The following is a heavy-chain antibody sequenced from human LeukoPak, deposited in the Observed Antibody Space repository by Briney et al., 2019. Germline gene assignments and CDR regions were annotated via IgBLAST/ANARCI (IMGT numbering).Heavy chain of an antibody. CDR3: AREAPLALAQSLDS. Sequence: GGSLRLSCTASGFSFSDYYMNWIRQAPGKGLEWISYISYDQRTIHYSHSVEGRFTISRDNGRKLLFLQMDNLRVEDTAVYYCAREAPLALAQSLDSWGHGTLVTVSS. D-gene: IGHD6-19*01. V-gene: IGHV3-11*01. CDR1: GFSFSDYY. J-gene: IGHJ5*01. CDR2: ISYDQRTI.